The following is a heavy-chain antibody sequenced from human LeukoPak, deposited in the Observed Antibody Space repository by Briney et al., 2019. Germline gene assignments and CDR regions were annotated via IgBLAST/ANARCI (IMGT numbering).Heavy chain of an antibody. J-gene: IGHJ4*02. V-gene: IGHV3-23*01. Sequence: RGGSLRLSCAASGFSISNYDMSWVRQAPGKGLEWVSGVSNDGSRTYYADSVKGRFTISRDNFKNALYLQMNSLRAEDTAVYYCAKTIQWPYYFDYWGQGTLVTVSS. D-gene: IGHD6-19*01. CDR2: VSNDGSRT. CDR3: AKTIQWPYYFDY. CDR1: GFSISNYD.